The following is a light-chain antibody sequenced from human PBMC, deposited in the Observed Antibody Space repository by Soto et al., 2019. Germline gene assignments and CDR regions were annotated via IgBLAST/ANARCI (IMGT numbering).Light chain of an antibody. CDR1: QSVNNN. J-gene: IGKJ4*01. CDR3: QQYHTWPLT. CDR2: STS. Sequence: EIVTTQSPATLSVSPGEGATLSCRAGQSVNNNLAWYQQTPGRAPRLLIYSTSTRAIDTADRFSGSGSGTDFTLTASSLQSEDFAVYYCQQYHTWPLTFGGGTKVDIK. V-gene: IGKV3-15*01.